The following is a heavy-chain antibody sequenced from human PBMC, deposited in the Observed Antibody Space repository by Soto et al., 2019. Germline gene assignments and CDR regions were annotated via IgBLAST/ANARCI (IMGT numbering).Heavy chain of an antibody. D-gene: IGHD4-4*01. CDR2: IYNIGST. J-gene: IGHJ6*02. CDR1: GGSINNCY. CDR3: ARDVPPHPRVIVGIDV. V-gene: IGHV4-4*08. Sequence: SLTGVVCGGSINNCYWSCLRQPPGKGLEWIGYIYNIGSTNYNPSLRSRVTMSIDTSQEQFSLKLSSVTATDTAVYYCARDVPPHPRVIVGIDVWGQGTKVTVSS.